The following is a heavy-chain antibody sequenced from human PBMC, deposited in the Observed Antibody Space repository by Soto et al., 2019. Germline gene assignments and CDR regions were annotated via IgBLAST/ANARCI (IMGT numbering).Heavy chain of an antibody. CDR3: ARSPKLVFYGDSTLGYYYGMDV. CDR2: IIPIFGTA. CDR1: GGTFSSYA. D-gene: IGHD4-17*01. Sequence: ASVKVSCKASGGTFSSYAISWVRQAPGQGLEWMGGIIPIFGTANYAQKFQGRVTITADESTSTAYMELSSLRSEDTAVYYCARSPKLVFYGDSTLGYYYGMDVWGQGTTVTVSS. V-gene: IGHV1-69*13. J-gene: IGHJ6*02.